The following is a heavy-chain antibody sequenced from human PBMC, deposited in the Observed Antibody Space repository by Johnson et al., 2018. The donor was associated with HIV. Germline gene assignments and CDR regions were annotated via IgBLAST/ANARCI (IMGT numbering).Heavy chain of an antibody. CDR2: IWYDGSNK. Sequence: QVQLVESGGGVVQPGRSLRLSCAASGFTFSSYAMHWVRQAPGKGLEWVAVIWYDGSNKYYADSVKGRFTISRDNSKNTLYLQMNCLRAEDTAVYYCARVRLPDAFDCWSQGTMVTVSS. CDR1: GFTFSSYA. V-gene: IGHV3-30*04. J-gene: IGHJ3*01. CDR3: ARVRLPDAFDC.